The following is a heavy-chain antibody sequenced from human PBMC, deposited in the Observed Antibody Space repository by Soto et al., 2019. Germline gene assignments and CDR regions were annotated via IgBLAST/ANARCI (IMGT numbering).Heavy chain of an antibody. CDR3: ARVLRGRTIFGVAHPGYY. V-gene: IGHV1-3*01. Sequence: QVPLVQSGDEVRKPGASVKVSCKASGYPFPNYGIHWVRQAPGQGLEWVGWINAGEGNTRYSHKFQGRVTITSDQSANTAYMALSSLKSEDTAVYYCARVLRGRTIFGVAHPGYYWGQGTLVTVSS. D-gene: IGHD3-3*01. CDR1: GYPFPNYG. J-gene: IGHJ4*02. CDR2: INAGEGNT.